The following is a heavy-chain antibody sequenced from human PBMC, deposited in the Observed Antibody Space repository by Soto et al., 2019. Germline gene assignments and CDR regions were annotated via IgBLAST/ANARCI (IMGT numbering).Heavy chain of an antibody. CDR2: ARYTGSS. J-gene: IGHJ4*02. CDR1: GAPISGHY. D-gene: IGHD2-2*01. Sequence: LSLTCTVSGAPISGHYWSWIRQPPGKDLEWIGWARYTGSSNYNPSLKSRVTISVDTSKNLFSLMLNSVTAADTAVYYCARKSTTNYFDYWGQGDLVTVSS. V-gene: IGHV4-59*11. CDR3: ARKSTTNYFDY.